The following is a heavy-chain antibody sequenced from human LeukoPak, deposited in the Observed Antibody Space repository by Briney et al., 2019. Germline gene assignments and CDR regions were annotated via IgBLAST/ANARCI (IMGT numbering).Heavy chain of an antibody. CDR2: IYYTGTT. J-gene: IGHJ4*02. Sequence: PSETLSLTCTVSGGSISSSSYYWGWIRQPPGKGLEWIGSIYYTGTTYYSPSLRSRLTMSVETSKNQFSLKLSSVTAADTAVYYCVREITMAVVVDGGQGTLVTVSS. CDR3: VREITMAVVVD. D-gene: IGHD3-22*01. CDR1: GGSISSSSYY. V-gene: IGHV4-39*07.